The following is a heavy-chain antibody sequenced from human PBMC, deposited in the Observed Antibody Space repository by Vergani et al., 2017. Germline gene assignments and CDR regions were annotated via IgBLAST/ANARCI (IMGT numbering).Heavy chain of an antibody. Sequence: EVQLLESGGGLVQPGGSLRLSCAASGFTFSSYAMSWVRQAPGKGLEWVSGISGHDHRTLYADSVKGRFIISRDDSKNTLYLQMSSLRVEDTAIYYCAKDNVPGYYDSSGYCDYWGQGTLVTVSS. V-gene: IGHV3-23*01. CDR3: AKDNVPGYYDSSGYCDY. J-gene: IGHJ4*02. D-gene: IGHD3-22*01. CDR1: GFTFSSYA. CDR2: ISGHDHRT.